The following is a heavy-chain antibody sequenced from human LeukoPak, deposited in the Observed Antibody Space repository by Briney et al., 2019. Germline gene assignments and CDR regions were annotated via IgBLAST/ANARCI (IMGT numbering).Heavy chain of an antibody. D-gene: IGHD6-13*01. CDR3: ARGRVSSSTWYSTYYYYFYMDV. V-gene: IGHV4-30-4*07. J-gene: IGHJ6*03. Sequence: SETLSLTCAVSGGSISSGGYSWSWILQPPGKGLEWIGYIYYSGSTYYNPSLKSRVTISVDTSKNQFSLKLSSVTAADTAVYFCARGRVSSSTWYSTYYYYFYMDVWGKGTTVTVSS. CDR1: GGSISSGGYS. CDR2: IYYSGST.